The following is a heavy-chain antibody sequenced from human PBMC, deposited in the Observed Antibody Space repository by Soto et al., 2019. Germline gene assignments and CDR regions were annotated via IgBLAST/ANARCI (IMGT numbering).Heavy chain of an antibody. V-gene: IGHV3-30*18. CDR1: GFIFSKYG. D-gene: IGHD6-19*01. J-gene: IGHJ4*02. Sequence: PGGSLRLSCAASGFIFSKYGMHWVRQAPGKGLEWVAVISYDGSNKYYADSVKGRFTISRDNSKNTLYLQMNSLRADDTAVYYCAKGKDSGWTYFDYWGQGTLVTVSS. CDR3: AKGKDSGWTYFDY. CDR2: ISYDGSNK.